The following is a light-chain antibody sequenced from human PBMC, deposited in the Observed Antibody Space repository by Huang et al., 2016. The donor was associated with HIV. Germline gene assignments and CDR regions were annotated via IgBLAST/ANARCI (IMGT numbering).Light chain of an antibody. CDR2: WAS. CDR1: QSVLSPSNNRNH. J-gene: IGKJ1*01. Sequence: DIVMTQSPDSLAVSLGERATITCVSSQSVLSPSNNRNHLAWYQQKPRQPPKLLIYWASTRESGVPDRFRGSGSATDFSRTIDNLQAEDVARYFCQQYYSIPGFGQGTDVEV. V-gene: IGKV4-1*01. CDR3: QQYYSIPG.